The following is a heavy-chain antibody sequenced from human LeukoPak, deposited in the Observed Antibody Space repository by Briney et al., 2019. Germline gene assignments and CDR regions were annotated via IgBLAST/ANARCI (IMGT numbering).Heavy chain of an antibody. D-gene: IGHD2-2*01. J-gene: IGHJ6*03. Sequence: KPSETLSLTCAVYGGSFSGYYWSWIRQPPGKGLEWIGEINHSGSTNYNPSLKSRVTISVDTSKNQFSLKLSSVTAADTAVYYCARGSIVVVPAANYYYYYMDVWGQGTTVTVSS. CDR2: INHSGST. V-gene: IGHV4-34*01. CDR3: ARGSIVVVPAANYYYYYMDV. CDR1: GGSFSGYY.